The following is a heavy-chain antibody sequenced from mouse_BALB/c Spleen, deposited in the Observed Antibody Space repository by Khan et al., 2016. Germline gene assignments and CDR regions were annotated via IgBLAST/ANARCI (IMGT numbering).Heavy chain of an antibody. J-gene: IGHJ3*01. Sequence: VQLKQSGAELVKPGASVKLSCTASGFNINDTYMHWVKQRPEQGLEWIGRIDPANGNTKYDPKFQGKATITADTSSNTAYLQLSSLTSEDTAVYDCARSPDDYDVAFAYWGQGTLVTVSA. CDR1: GFNINDTY. D-gene: IGHD2-4*01. V-gene: IGHV14-3*02. CDR3: ARSPDDYDVAFAY. CDR2: IDPANGNT.